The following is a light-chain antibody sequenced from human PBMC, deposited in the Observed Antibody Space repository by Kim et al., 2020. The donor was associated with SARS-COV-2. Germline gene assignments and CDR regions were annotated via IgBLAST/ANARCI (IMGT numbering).Light chain of an antibody. CDR2: VKS. CDR1: SLKNYY. Sequence: SSELTQDPAVSVALGQTVRLTCQGDSLKNYYATLYQHRPGQAPLLVLYVKSNRPSGIPDRFSGSASGNTASLTITGAQAEDEADYYCSSPASSCYHVVFG. J-gene: IGLJ2*01. V-gene: IGLV3-19*01. CDR3: SSPASSCYHVV.